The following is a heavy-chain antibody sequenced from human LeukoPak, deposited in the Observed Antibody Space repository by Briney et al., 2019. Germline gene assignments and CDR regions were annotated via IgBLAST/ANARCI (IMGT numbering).Heavy chain of an antibody. Sequence: ASVKVSCKVSGYTFTDYYMHWVQQAPGKGLEWMGLVDPEDGETIYAEKFQGRVTITADTSTDTAYMELSSLRSEDTAVYYCATLSVLGRGNRNRFDPWGQETLVTVSS. CDR3: ATLSVLGRGNRNRFDP. J-gene: IGHJ5*02. CDR1: GYTFTDYY. CDR2: VDPEDGET. D-gene: IGHD7-27*01. V-gene: IGHV1-69-2*01.